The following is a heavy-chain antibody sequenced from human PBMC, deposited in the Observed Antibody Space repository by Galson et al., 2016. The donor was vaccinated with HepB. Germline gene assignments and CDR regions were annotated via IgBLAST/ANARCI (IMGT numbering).Heavy chain of an antibody. D-gene: IGHD3-3*01. CDR1: GFTFSSYG. Sequence: SLRLSCAASGFTFSSYGMHWVRQAPGKGLEWVAVISSEGRHKYYADSVKGRFAISRDNSKNSLYLQMNSLRAEETAVYYWAKGFRSRVMHVWGQGTTVTVFS. J-gene: IGHJ6*02. CDR2: ISSEGRHK. V-gene: IGHV3-30*18. CDR3: AKGFRSRVMHV.